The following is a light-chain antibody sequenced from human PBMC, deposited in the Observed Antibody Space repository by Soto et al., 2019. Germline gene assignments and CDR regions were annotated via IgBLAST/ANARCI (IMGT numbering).Light chain of an antibody. CDR3: QQRHMWPIT. CDR2: DAY. J-gene: IGKJ5*01. CDR1: QSFRGL. V-gene: IGKV3-11*01. Sequence: EVVLTQSPVTLSLSPGERATLSCRASQSFRGLLAWYQQKPGQAPRLLICDAYNRATGIPPRFSGSGSGTDFTLTISSLEPEDAAVDYCQQRHMWPITFGQGTRLEIK.